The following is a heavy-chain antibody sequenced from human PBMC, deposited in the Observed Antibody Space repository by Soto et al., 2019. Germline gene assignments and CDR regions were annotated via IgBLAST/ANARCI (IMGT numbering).Heavy chain of an antibody. Sequence: EPLSLTCTVSGGYITGSFWTWVRQPPGKGLEWIGYVHSSGSTSYNPSLKSGVTILLDTAKNQFTLKLGSVTAADTSSYYCVRYCSGGGCSSKSLDYWGQGALVTVS. CDR1: GGYITGSF. CDR2: VHSSGST. CDR3: VRYCSGGGCSSKSLDY. J-gene: IGHJ4*02. V-gene: IGHV4-59*01. D-gene: IGHD2-15*01.